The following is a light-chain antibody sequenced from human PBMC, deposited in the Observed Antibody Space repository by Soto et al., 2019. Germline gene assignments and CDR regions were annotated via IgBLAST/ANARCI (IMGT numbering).Light chain of an antibody. CDR3: QQSYSSPPT. J-gene: IGKJ1*01. CDR1: QSISNH. Sequence: DIQMTQSPASLSSSVEDTVIITCRASQSISNHLNWYQHKPGKAPKLLIFAASSLHSGVPSRFSGSRSGPDFTLTISSLQPEDFATYYCQQSYSSPPTFGQGTKVDIK. CDR2: AAS. V-gene: IGKV1-39*01.